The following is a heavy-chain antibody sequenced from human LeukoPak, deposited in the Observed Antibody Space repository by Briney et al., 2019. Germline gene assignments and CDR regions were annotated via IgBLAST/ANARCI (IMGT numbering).Heavy chain of an antibody. CDR1: GGSISSYY. CDR2: IYYSGST. J-gene: IGHJ4*02. CDR3: ARGRYYDSSGPFDY. V-gene: IGHV4-59*01. D-gene: IGHD3-22*01. Sequence: SETLSLTYTVSGGSISSYYWSWIRQPPGKGLEWIGYIYYSGSTNYDPSLKSRVTISVDTSKNQFSLKLTSVTAADTAVYYCARGRYYDSSGPFDYWGQGTLVTVSS.